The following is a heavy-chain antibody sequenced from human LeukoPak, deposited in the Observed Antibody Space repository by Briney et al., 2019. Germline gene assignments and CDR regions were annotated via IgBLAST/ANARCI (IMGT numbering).Heavy chain of an antibody. CDR1: GFTFSTYV. V-gene: IGHV3-30*02. Sequence: GGSLRLSCAASGFTFSTYVMSWVRQAPGKGLEWVAFIRYDGSNKYYADSVKGRFTISRDNSKNTLYLQMNSLRAEDTAVYYCAKDTDSDFWSGYSSFDYWGQGTLVTVSS. D-gene: IGHD3-3*01. CDR3: AKDTDSDFWSGYSSFDY. J-gene: IGHJ4*02. CDR2: IRYDGSNK.